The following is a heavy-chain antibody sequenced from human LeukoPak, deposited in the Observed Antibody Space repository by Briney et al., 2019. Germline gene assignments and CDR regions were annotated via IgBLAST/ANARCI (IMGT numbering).Heavy chain of an antibody. D-gene: IGHD6-19*01. J-gene: IGHJ4*02. V-gene: IGHV3-7*05. CDR1: GFTFSSYW. CDR3: ARKTHSSGWSVFY. Sequence: PGGSLRLSCAASGFTFSSYWMTWVRQAPGKGLEWVANIKQDGGEKYYVDSVKGRSTISRDNAKNSLYLQMNSLRAEDTAVYYCARKTHSSGWSVFYWGQGTLVTVSS. CDR2: IKQDGGEK.